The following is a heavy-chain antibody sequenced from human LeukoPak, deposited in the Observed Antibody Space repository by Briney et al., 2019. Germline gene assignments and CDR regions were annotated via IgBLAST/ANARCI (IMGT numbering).Heavy chain of an antibody. J-gene: IGHJ4*02. CDR2: INHSGST. Sequence: SETLSLTCAVYGGSFSGYYWSWIRQPPGKGLEWIGEINHSGSTNYNPSLKSRVTISVDTSKNQFSLRLSSVTAADTAVYYCARGTSVLRYSDWLPHSYYFDYWGQGTLVTVSS. D-gene: IGHD3-9*01. CDR1: GGSFSGYY. CDR3: ARGTSVLRYSDWLPHSYYFDY. V-gene: IGHV4-34*01.